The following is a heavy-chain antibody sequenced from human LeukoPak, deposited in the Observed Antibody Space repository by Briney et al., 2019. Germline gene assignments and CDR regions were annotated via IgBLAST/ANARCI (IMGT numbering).Heavy chain of an antibody. Sequence: ASVKVSCKASGYTFTGYYMHWVRQAPGQGLEWMGWINPNSGGTNYARKFQGWVTMTRDTSISTAYMELSRLRSDDTAVYYCARFGSYYYDSSGSYYFDYWGQGTLVTVSS. D-gene: IGHD3-22*01. CDR2: INPNSGGT. J-gene: IGHJ4*02. CDR3: ARFGSYYYDSSGSYYFDY. V-gene: IGHV1-2*04. CDR1: GYTFTGYY.